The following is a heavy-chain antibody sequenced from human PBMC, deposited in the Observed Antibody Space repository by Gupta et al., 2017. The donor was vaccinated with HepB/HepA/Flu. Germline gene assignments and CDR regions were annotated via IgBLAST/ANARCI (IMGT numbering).Heavy chain of an antibody. J-gene: IGHJ6*02. Sequence: EVQLVDSGGGVVRPGGSLRLPCAASGFTFDVYGLNWVRQAPGKGLEWVSGIKWRGGATGYAESVEGRFTISRDNTKNFLYLQMNSLRAEDTALYYCVRQFYYGLDVWGQGTTVTVSS. CDR3: VRQFYYGLDV. D-gene: IGHD3-10*01. CDR2: IKWRGGAT. V-gene: IGHV3-20*04. CDR1: GFTFDVYG.